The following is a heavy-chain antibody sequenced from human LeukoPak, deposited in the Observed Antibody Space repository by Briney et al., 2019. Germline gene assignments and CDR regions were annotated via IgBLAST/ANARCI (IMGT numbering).Heavy chain of an antibody. CDR2: IYYSGST. CDR3: AREAVGYNWFDP. V-gene: IGHV4-30-4*08. CDR1: GGSISGSSYY. J-gene: IGHJ5*02. Sequence: SETLSLTCTVSGGSISGSSYYWGWIRQPPGKGLEWIGYIYYSGSTYYNPSLKSRVTISVDTSKNQFSLKLSSVTAADTAVYYCAREAVGYNWFDPWGQGTLVTVSS. D-gene: IGHD1-26*01.